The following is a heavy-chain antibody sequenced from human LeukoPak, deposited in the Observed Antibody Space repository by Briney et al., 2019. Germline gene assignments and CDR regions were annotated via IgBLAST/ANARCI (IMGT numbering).Heavy chain of an antibody. CDR3: ARGNGYGGNSHAFDI. CDR2: IIPIFGIA. CDR1: GGTFSSYA. J-gene: IGHJ3*02. D-gene: IGHD4-23*01. V-gene: IGHV1-69*04. Sequence: LVKVSCKASGGTFSSYAISWVRQAPGQGLEWMGRIIPIFGIANYAQKFQGRVTITADKSTSTAYMELSSLRSEDTAVYYCARGNGYGGNSHAFDIWGQGTMVTVSS.